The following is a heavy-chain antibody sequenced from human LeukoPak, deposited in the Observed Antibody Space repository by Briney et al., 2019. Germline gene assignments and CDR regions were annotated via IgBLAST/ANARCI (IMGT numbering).Heavy chain of an antibody. D-gene: IGHD3-10*01. CDR3: ARDSYGSGSYGMDV. V-gene: IGHV3-66*01. CDR2: IYSGGST. CDR1: GFTVSSNY. J-gene: IGHJ6*02. Sequence: GGSLRLSCAASGFTVSSNYMSWVRQAPGKGLEWVSVIYSGGSTYYADSVKGRFTISRDNSKNTLYLQMNSLRAEDTAVYYCARDSYGSGSYGMDVWGQGTTVTVSS.